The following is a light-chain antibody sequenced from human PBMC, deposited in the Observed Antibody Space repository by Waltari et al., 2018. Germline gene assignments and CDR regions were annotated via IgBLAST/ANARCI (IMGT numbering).Light chain of an antibody. J-gene: IGKJ1*01. CDR1: QSISDY. CDR2: AAT. CDR3: QQNYRTPPT. Sequence: DIQVIQSPSSLSASVGDRVTITCRASQSISDYLNWFQVKPGRAPNLLIYAATGLQSGVPSRFNGSGSGAHFTLTISRLLPEDSASYFCQQNYRTPPTFGQGTKVEI. V-gene: IGKV1-39*01.